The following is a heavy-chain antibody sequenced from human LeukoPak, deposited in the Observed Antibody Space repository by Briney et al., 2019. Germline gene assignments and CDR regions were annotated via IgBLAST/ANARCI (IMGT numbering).Heavy chain of an antibody. CDR1: GGSISSYY. CDR3: ARHFAFSYYYMDV. CDR2: IYYSGST. J-gene: IGHJ6*03. Sequence: SESLSLTCTVSGGSISSYYWSWIRQPPGKGLEWIGYIYYSGSTNYNPSLKSRVTISVDTSKNQFSLKLSSVTAADTAVYYCARHFAFSYYYMDVWGKGTTVTVSS. V-gene: IGHV4-59*08.